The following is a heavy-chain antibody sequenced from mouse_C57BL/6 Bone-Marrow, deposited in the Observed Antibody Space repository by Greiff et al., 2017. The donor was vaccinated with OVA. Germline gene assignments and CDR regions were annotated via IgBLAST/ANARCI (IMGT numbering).Heavy chain of an antibody. CDR1: GFTFSSYT. CDR2: ISGGGGNT. V-gene: IGHV5-9*01. J-gene: IGHJ1*03. CDR3: ARDASRGYFDV. Sequence: EVMLVESGGGLVKPGGSLKFSCAASGFTFSSYTMSWVRQTPEKRLEWVATISGGGGNTYYPDSVKGRFTISRDKAKNTLYLQMSSLTSEDTAVYYCARDASRGYFDVWGTGTTVTVSS.